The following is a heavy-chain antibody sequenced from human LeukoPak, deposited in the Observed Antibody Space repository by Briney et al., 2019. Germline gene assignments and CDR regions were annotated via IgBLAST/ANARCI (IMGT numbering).Heavy chain of an antibody. V-gene: IGHV4-59*01. J-gene: IGHJ6*02. CDR3: ARGGSGYDSFYYYGMDV. CDR2: IYDSGST. D-gene: IGHD5-12*01. Sequence: SETLSLTCTVSGGSISGYYWSWIRQPPGKGLEWIGYIYDSGSTNYNPSLKSRVTISVDTSKNQFSLNLSSVTAADTAVYYCARGGSGYDSFYYYGMDVWGQGTTVTVSS. CDR1: GGSISGYY.